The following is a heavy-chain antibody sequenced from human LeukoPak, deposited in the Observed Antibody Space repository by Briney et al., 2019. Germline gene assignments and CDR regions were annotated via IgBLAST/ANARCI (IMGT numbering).Heavy chain of an antibody. CDR2: INHSGST. CDR3: ASSPSIAALS. CDR1: GGSFSGYY. V-gene: IGHV4-34*01. D-gene: IGHD6-6*01. Sequence: SETLSLTCAVYGGSFSGYYWSWIRQPPGKGLEWIGEINHSGSTNYNPSLKSRVTISVDTSKNQFSLKLSSVTAADTAVYYCASSPSIAALSWGQGTLVTVSS. J-gene: IGHJ5*02.